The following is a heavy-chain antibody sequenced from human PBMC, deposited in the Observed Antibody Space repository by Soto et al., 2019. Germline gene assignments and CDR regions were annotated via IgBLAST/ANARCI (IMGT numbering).Heavy chain of an antibody. CDR2: INHSGST. V-gene: IGHV4-34*01. D-gene: IGHD3-16*01. Sequence: PSETLSLTCAVYGGSFSGYYWSWIRQPPGKGLEWIGEINHSGSTNYNPSLKSRVTISVDTSKNQFSLKLSSVTAADTAVYYCARTRGFYDTDYFDYWGQGTLVTVSS. CDR3: ARTRGFYDTDYFDY. CDR1: GGSFSGYY. J-gene: IGHJ4*02.